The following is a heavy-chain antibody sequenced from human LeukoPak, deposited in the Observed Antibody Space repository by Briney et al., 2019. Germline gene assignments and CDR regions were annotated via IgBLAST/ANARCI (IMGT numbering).Heavy chain of an antibody. CDR2: IYYSGST. CDR3: ARDQISNYDSNDY. V-gene: IGHV4-39*07. J-gene: IGHJ4*02. Sequence: SETLSLTCTVSGGSISSSSYYWGWIRQPPGKGLEWIGSIYYSGSTYYNPSLKSRVTISVDTSKNQFSLKLSSVTAADTAVYYCARDQISNYDSNDYWGQGTLVTVSS. CDR1: GGSISSSSYY. D-gene: IGHD3-22*01.